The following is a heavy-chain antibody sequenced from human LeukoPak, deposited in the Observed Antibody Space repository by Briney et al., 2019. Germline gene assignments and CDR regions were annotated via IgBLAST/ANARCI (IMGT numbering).Heavy chain of an antibody. D-gene: IGHD2-2*02. CDR2: ISTTSSYT. V-gene: IGHV3-11*05. J-gene: IGHJ5*02. CDR3: ARDWYCSSSICYTDRNWSDP. Sequence: GGSLRLSCAASGFTFSDYYMSWIRQAPGKGLEWVSYISTTSSYTDYADSVRGRFTISRDNAKNLLYLQMNSLRPEDTAVYYCARDWYCSSSICYTDRNWSDPWGQGTLVTVSS. CDR1: GFTFSDYY.